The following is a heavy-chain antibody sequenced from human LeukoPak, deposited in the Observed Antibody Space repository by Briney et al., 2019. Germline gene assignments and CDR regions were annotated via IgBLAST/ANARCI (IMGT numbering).Heavy chain of an antibody. J-gene: IGHJ4*02. CDR1: GYTFTGYY. V-gene: IGHV7-4-1*02. Sequence: GASVKVSCKASGYTFTGYYMHWVRQAPGQGLKWMGWINTNTGNPTYAQGFTGRFVFSLDTSVSTAYLQISSLKAEDTAVYYCAIGTSFSYLDYWGQGTLVTVSS. CDR3: AIGTSFSYLDY. D-gene: IGHD3-10*01. CDR2: INTNTGNP.